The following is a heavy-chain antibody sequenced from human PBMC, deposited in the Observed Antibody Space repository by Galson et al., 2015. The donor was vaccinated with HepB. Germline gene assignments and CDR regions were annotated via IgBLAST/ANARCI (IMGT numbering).Heavy chain of an antibody. CDR3: ARDARPGYGPLPGVHVFDY. J-gene: IGHJ4*02. D-gene: IGHD3-9*01. CDR1: GFTFSGYS. Sequence: SLRLSCAASGFTFSGYSMNWVRQAPGKGLEWVSSISFTNNFINYADSVKGRFTISGDKAKNSLYLQMSSLRAEDTAGYYCARDARPGYGPLPGVHVFDYWGQGILVAVSS. CDR2: ISFTNNFI. V-gene: IGHV3-21*01.